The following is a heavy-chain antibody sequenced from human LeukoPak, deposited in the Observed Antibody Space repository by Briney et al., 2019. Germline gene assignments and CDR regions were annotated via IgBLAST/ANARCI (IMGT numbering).Heavy chain of an antibody. CDR1: GFNFNSYT. D-gene: IGHD2-8*01. J-gene: IGHJ4*02. CDR2: ILASGSPT. V-gene: IGHV3-23*01. Sequence: GGSLRLSCAASGFNFNSYTMNWVRQAPGKGLQWVANILASGSPTYYADPVKGRFIISRDNSKNTVYLQMNSLRVEDTAIYYCAKDLRPDGVDNFDHWGQGILVTVSS. CDR3: AKDLRPDGVDNFDH.